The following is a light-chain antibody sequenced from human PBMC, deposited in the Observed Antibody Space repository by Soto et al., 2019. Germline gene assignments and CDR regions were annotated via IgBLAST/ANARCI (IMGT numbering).Light chain of an antibody. CDR3: QRRHSSWT. CDR2: DAS. Sequence: EIVLTQSPATLSLSPGERATLSCRASQSVRSSLAWYQQRPGQAPRLLIYDASNRASGLPASFSGSGSGTDFTLTISSLEPENFAVYYCQRRHSSWTFGQGTKVEIK. J-gene: IGKJ1*01. V-gene: IGKV3-11*01. CDR1: QSVRSS.